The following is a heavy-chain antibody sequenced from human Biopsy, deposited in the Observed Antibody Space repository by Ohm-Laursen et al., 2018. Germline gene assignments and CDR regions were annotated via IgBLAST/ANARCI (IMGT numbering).Heavy chain of an antibody. CDR3: TRDTTYYAGTTYYDALDV. Sequence: SLRLSCAASGFAYSTYWMTWVRQAPGKGLKWVANIKRDGSQSNHADSVKGRFTISRDNAKNSLYLQMNSLRAEDTAVYYCTRDTTYYAGTTYYDALDVWGQGTTVTVSS. D-gene: IGHD2/OR15-2a*01. J-gene: IGHJ3*01. CDR1: GFAYSTYW. V-gene: IGHV3-7*01. CDR2: IKRDGSQS.